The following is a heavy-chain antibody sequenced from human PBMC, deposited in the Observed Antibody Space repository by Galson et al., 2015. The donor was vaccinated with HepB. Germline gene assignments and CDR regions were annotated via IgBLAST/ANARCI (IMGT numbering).Heavy chain of an antibody. J-gene: IGHJ3*02. CDR1: GYTFTSYA. Sequence: SCKASGYTFTSYAMHWVRQAPGQRLEWMGWINAGNGNTKYSQKFQGRVTITRDTSASTAYMELSSLRSEDTAVYYCARDSLGHYQGYCSGGSCYGPWDAFDIWGQGTMVTVSS. CDR2: INAGNGNT. CDR3: ARDSLGHYQGYCSGGSCYGPWDAFDI. V-gene: IGHV1-3*01. D-gene: IGHD2-15*01.